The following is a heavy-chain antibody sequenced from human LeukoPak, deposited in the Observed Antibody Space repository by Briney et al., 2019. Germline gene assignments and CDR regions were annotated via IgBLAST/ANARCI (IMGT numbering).Heavy chain of an antibody. CDR2: INSDGSST. Sequence: GGSLRLSCAAYGFTFSSYWMHWVRQAPGKGLVWVSRINSDGSSTSYADSVKGRFTISRDNAKNTLYLQMNSLRAEDTAVYYCARDDAYCSSTSCYSPADAFDIWGQGTMVTVSS. J-gene: IGHJ3*02. D-gene: IGHD2-2*02. V-gene: IGHV3-74*01. CDR3: ARDDAYCSSTSCYSPADAFDI. CDR1: GFTFSSYW.